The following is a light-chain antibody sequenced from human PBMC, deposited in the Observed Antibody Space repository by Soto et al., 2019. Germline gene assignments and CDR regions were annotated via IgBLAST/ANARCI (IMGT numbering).Light chain of an antibody. CDR2: GAS. J-gene: IGKJ3*01. Sequence: EVVVTQSPFTLSLSPGERSTLSCRASPGTDANYLAWYQQKPGQAPRLLIYGASSRATGIQDRFSGSGSRTDFTLTISRLEPEDFSMYYCQHYSKFPLTFGPGTRLDIK. CDR1: PGTDANY. CDR3: QHYSKFPLT. V-gene: IGKV3-20*01.